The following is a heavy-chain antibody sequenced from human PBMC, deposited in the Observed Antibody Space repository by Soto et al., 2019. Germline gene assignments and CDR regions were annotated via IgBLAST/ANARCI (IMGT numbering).Heavy chain of an antibody. CDR3: ARFGFLEWLSPKSYGMDV. CDR1: GGSISSGGYY. Sequence: SETLSLTCTVSGGSISSGGYYWSWIRQHPGKGLEWIGYIYYSGSTYYNPSLKSRVTISVDTSKNQFSLKLSSVTAADTAVYYCARFGFLEWLSPKSYGMDVWGQGTTVTVSS. J-gene: IGHJ6*02. CDR2: IYYSGST. V-gene: IGHV4-31*03. D-gene: IGHD3-3*01.